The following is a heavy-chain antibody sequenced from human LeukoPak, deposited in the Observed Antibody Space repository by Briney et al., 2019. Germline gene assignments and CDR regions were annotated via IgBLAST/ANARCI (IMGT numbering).Heavy chain of an antibody. V-gene: IGHV3-7*04. CDR1: GFTFW. D-gene: IGHD4-11*01. CDR2: IKQDGSVE. Sequence: PGGSLRLSCAASGFTFWMSWVRQAPGNGLEWVANIKQDGSVEYYVVSVKGRLTISRDNAKESLYLQMNSLRVEDTAVYYCAREGYSKVGFDYWGQGTLVTVSS. J-gene: IGHJ4*02. CDR3: AREGYSKVGFDY.